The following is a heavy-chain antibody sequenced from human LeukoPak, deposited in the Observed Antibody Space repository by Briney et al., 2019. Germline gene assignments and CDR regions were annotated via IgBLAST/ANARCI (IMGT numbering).Heavy chain of an antibody. CDR1: GFTFSDHH. Sequence: PGGSLRLSCAASGFTFSDHHMDWVRQAPGKGLEWVGRIRDKSDSYTTEYAASVKGRFTISRDDSKNSLYLQMNSLRTEDTAVYYCSRRGRDADYSPGDYWGQGALVTVSS. D-gene: IGHD4-11*01. V-gene: IGHV3-72*01. CDR2: IRDKSDSYTT. CDR3: SRRGRDADYSPGDY. J-gene: IGHJ4*02.